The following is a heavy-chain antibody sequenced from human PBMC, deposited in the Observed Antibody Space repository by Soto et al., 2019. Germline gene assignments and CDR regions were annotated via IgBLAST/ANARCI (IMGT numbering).Heavy chain of an antibody. CDR1: GFSFIGFW. CDR2: MFTDVSTT. J-gene: IGHJ4*02. V-gene: IGHV3-74*01. D-gene: IGHD5-12*01. Sequence: GGSLRLSCASSGFSFIGFWMHWVRQAPGKGLVWVSRMFTDVSTTYYADSVKGRFTISRDNAKSTLYLQMNSLRDEDTAVYYCVRGNTGYGNFDSWGQGTLVTVSS. CDR3: VRGNTGYGNFDS.